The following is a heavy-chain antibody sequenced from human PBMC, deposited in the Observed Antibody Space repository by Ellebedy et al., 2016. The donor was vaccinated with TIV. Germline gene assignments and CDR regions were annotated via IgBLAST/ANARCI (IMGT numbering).Heavy chain of an antibody. CDR1: GYTFTSYG. D-gene: IGHD4-17*01. V-gene: IGHV1-18*01. CDR2: ISAYNGNT. CDR3: ARGRAFLPDGDYAGY. J-gene: IGHJ4*02. Sequence: ASVKVSXXASGYTFTSYGISWVRQAPGQGLEWMGWISAYNGNTNYAQKLQGRVTMTTDTSTSTAYMELRSLRSDDTAVYYCARGRAFLPDGDYAGYWGQGTLVTVSS.